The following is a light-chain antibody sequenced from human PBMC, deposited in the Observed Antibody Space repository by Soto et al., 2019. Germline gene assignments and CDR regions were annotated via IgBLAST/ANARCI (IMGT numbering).Light chain of an antibody. CDR2: AAS. V-gene: IGKV1-39*01. Sequence: IQMTQSPSSLSSSVGDRFTITFLASQSISSNLNWYQQKPGKAPKLLIYAASNLQSGVPSTFSGSGSGTDFTLTISSLQPEDFATYYCQQSHSIPWPFGQGTKVDIK. CDR3: QQSHSIPWP. CDR1: QSISSN. J-gene: IGKJ1*01.